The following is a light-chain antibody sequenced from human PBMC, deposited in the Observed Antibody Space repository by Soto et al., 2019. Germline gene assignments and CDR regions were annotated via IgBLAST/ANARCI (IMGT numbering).Light chain of an antibody. CDR3: QQYGNSRWT. CDR2: GAS. J-gene: IGKJ1*01. V-gene: IGKV3-20*01. Sequence: EIVLTQSPGTLSLSPGERATLACRASKSVSSRYLAWYQQKPGQATRLLISGASTRATGIPDRFSGSGSGTDFTLTISRLEPEDFAVYYCQQYGNSRWTFGQGTKVEIK. CDR1: KSVSSRY.